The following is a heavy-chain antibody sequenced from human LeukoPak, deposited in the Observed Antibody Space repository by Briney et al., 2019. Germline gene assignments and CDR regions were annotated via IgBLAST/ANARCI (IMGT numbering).Heavy chain of an antibody. J-gene: IGHJ4*02. D-gene: IGHD5/OR15-5a*01. CDR2: TYPSGGA. CDR1: TGSISSYF. Sequence: PSETLSLTCTVSTGSISSYFWSWIRQPAGKGLEWIGCTYPSGGANYNPSLKSRVTMSVDTSKNQFSLNLSSVTAADTAVYYCTRGQRVSPPNPFDYWGQGILVTVSS. CDR3: TRGQRVSPPNPFDY. V-gene: IGHV4-4*07.